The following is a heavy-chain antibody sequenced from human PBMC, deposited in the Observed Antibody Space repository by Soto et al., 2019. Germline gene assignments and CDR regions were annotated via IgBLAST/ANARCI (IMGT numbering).Heavy chain of an antibody. J-gene: IGHJ6*02. V-gene: IGHV3-7*05. CDR3: ASQRISYAMDV. CDR1: GFTFGDFW. CDR2: MNQNGGER. D-gene: IGHD1-1*01. Sequence: EVQLVESGGGLVQPGGSLRLSCTVSGFTFGDFWMTWVRQAPGKGLEWVANMNQNGGERYYADSVRGRFVISRDNAKNSLFLQMNSLSVEDTALYYCASQRISYAMDVWGQGTTVTVSS.